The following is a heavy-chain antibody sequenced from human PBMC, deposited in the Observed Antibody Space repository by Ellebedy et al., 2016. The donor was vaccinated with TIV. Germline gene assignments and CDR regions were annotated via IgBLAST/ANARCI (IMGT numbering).Heavy chain of an antibody. CDR3: TTGLGKTDFDY. CDR2: IKSKTDGGTR. Sequence: GESLKISXAASGFTFSNAWMSWVRQAPGKGLEWVGRIKSKTDGGTRDFAAPVKGRFSISRDDPKNTLYVQMSSLKTEDTAVYYCTTGLGKTDFDYWGRGTLVTVSS. D-gene: IGHD7-27*01. CDR1: GFTFSNAW. V-gene: IGHV3-15*01. J-gene: IGHJ4*02.